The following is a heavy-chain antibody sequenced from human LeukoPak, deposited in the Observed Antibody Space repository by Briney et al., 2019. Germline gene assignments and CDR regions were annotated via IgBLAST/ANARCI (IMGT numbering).Heavy chain of an antibody. CDR2: IYYSGST. V-gene: IGHV4-39*07. Sequence: SETLSLTCTVSGGSISSSSYYWGWIRQPPGKGLEWIGSIYYSGSTYYNPSLKSRVTMSVDTSKNQFSLKVTSVTTADTAVYYCARGSGWSNYYYYYGMDVWGQGTTVTVSS. J-gene: IGHJ6*02. CDR1: GGSISSSSYY. D-gene: IGHD6-19*01. CDR3: ARGSGWSNYYYYYGMDV.